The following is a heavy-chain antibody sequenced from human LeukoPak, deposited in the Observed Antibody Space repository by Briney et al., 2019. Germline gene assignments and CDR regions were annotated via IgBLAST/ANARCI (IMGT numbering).Heavy chain of an antibody. D-gene: IGHD6-19*01. Sequence: GGSLRISCKASGYRFTTYWISWVRQMPGKGLEWMGRIDPSDSYTNYSPSFQGRVTISADKSLTTAYLQWSSLEASDTAMYYCARHSQWVIVDELLWGQGTLVTVSS. J-gene: IGHJ4*02. V-gene: IGHV5-10-1*01. CDR2: IDPSDSYT. CDR1: GYRFTTYW. CDR3: ARHSQWVIVDELL.